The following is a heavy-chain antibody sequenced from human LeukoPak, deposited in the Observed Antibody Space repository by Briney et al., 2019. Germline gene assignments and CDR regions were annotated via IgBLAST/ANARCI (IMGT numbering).Heavy chain of an antibody. J-gene: IGHJ3*02. CDR1: GFTFSSYS. CDR2: ISSSSSYI. V-gene: IGHV3-21*01. CDR3: ATSQPYIVVVVAGDAFDI. D-gene: IGHD2-15*01. Sequence: GGSLRLSCAASGFTFSSYSMNWVRQAPGKGLEWVSSISSSSSYIYYADSVKGRFTISRDNAKNSLYLQMNSLRAEDTAVYYCATSQPYIVVVVAGDAFDIWGQGTMVTVSP.